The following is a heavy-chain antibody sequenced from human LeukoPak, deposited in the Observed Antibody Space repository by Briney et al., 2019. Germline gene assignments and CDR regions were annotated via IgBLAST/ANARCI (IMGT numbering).Heavy chain of an antibody. V-gene: IGHV1-69*10. J-gene: IGHJ4*02. Sequence: ASVKVSCKASGGTFSSYAISWVRQAPGQGLEWMGGIIPILGIANYAQKFQGRVTITADKSTSTAYMELSSLRSEDTAVYYCARDDRVFDYWGQGTLVTVSS. CDR1: GGTFSSYA. CDR2: IIPILGIA. D-gene: IGHD3-22*01. CDR3: ARDDRVFDY.